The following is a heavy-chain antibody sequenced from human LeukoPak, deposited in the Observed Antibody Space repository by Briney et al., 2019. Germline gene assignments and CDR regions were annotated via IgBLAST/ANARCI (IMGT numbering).Heavy chain of an antibody. CDR2: IHPSGML. Sequence: SQTLSLTCTVSGASFSSGDQYWDWIRQSPGKGLEWIGSIHPSGMLYNNPSLESRVTISIDTSKNQFSLNLNSVTAADTAVYFCSRGLDSRKLGYWGQGTLVTVSS. CDR3: SRGLDSRKLGY. CDR1: GASFSSGDQY. J-gene: IGHJ4*02. V-gene: IGHV4-31*03. D-gene: IGHD3-22*01.